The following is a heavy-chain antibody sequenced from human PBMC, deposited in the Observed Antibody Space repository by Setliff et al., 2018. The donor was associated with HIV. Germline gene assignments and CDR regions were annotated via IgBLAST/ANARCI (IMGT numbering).Heavy chain of an antibody. CDR1: GGSISSSDYY. J-gene: IGHJ3*02. CDR3: ARAGITIFWNAFDM. Sequence: SETLSLTCTVSGGSISSSDYYWSWIRQPPGKGLEWIGYMYYSGSIYYNPSLKSRLTISLDASKNQFSLKLSTVTAADTAVYYCARAGITIFWNAFDMWGQGSMVTVSS. CDR2: MYYSGSI. D-gene: IGHD3-9*01. V-gene: IGHV4-30-4*08.